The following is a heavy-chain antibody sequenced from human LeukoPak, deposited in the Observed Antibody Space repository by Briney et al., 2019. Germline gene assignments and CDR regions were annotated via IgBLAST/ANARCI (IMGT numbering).Heavy chain of an antibody. V-gene: IGHV2-5*02. CDR3: AHTRWTRGYFDY. D-gene: IGHD5-24*01. CDR1: GFSLTTNEVA. CDR2: IYWDDEK. Sequence: SGPTLVKPTQTLTLTCTFSGFSLTTNEVAVGWIRQPPGKALEWLALIYWDDEKRYRPSLKDRLTITKDTSKNQVVLTMTNMDPVDTGTYYCAHTRWTRGYFDYWGQGTLVTVSS. J-gene: IGHJ4*02.